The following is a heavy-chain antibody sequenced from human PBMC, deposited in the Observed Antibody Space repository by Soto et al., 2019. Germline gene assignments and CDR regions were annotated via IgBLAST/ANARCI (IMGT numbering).Heavy chain of an antibody. V-gene: IGHV1-46*01. J-gene: IGHJ4*02. CDR1: GYSFTSTY. D-gene: IGHD2-21*02. CDR2: INPAGGTT. Sequence: QVQLVQSGAEVKKPGASVRISCRASGYSFTSTYVHWVRQAPGQGPEWMGIINPAGGTTYYAQKFQGRLTITSDTSTDTVFLDLNDLTSEATAVYFCALKVVTYYDNWGQGTLLTGSS. CDR3: ALKVVTYYDN.